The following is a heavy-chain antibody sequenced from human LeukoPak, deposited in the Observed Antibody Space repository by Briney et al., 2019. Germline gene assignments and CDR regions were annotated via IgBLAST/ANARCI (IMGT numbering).Heavy chain of an antibody. D-gene: IGHD3-22*01. CDR3: ARDARPSYDTSGYYFPGDY. J-gene: IGHJ4*02. CDR1: GYTFTSFY. CDR2: INPTGGTT. V-gene: IGHV1-46*01. Sequence: ASVKVSCKASGYTFTSFYIHWVRQAPGQGLEWMAIINPTGGTTRYAQKFQGRVTMPTHKSTRAVSMELSSLRYEDTAVYYCARDARPSYDTSGYYFPGDYWGQGTLVTVSS.